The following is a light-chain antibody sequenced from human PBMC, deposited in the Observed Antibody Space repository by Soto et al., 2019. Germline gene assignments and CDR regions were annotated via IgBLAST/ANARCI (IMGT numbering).Light chain of an antibody. Sequence: AIQLTQSPSSLSASVGDRVTITCRASQGISSALAWYQQKPGKAPTLLIYDASSLESGVPSRFGGSGSGTDFTLTISSLQPEDFATYYGQQFNSYPITFGQGTRLEIK. J-gene: IGKJ5*01. CDR2: DAS. V-gene: IGKV1-13*02. CDR3: QQFNSYPIT. CDR1: QGISSA.